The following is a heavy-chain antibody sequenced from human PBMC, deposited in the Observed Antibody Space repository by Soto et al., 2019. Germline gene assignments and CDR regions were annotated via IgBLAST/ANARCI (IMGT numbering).Heavy chain of an antibody. J-gene: IGHJ6*02. CDR2: IYYSGST. Sequence: PSETLSLTCTVSGGSVSSGSYYWSWIRQPPGKGLEWIGYIYYSGSTNYNPSLKSRVTISVDTSKNQFSLKLSSVTAADTAVYYCARDKAPYGTDVWGQGTTVTVSS. CDR1: GGSVSSGSYY. V-gene: IGHV4-61*01. CDR3: ARDKAPYGTDV.